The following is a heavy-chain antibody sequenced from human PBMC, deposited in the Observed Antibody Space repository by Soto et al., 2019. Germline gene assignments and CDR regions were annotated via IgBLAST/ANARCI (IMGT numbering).Heavy chain of an antibody. Sequence: ASVKVSCKASGYTFTTFAIHWVRQAPGQRLEWMGWINAGNGNTKYSQSLQGRVTFTRDTPANTAYMEVSSLRSEDTAVYYCARARGIVVVTARFDYWGQGTLVTVSS. V-gene: IGHV1-3*01. CDR3: ARARGIVVVTARFDY. CDR2: INAGNGNT. CDR1: GYTFTTFA. J-gene: IGHJ4*02. D-gene: IGHD2-21*02.